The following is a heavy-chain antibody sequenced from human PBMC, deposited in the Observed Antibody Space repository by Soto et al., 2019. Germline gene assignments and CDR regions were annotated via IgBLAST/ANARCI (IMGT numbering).Heavy chain of an antibody. D-gene: IGHD5-18*01. CDR2: VNPNSGYT. V-gene: IGHV1-8*01. Sequence: ASVKVSCKASGYTFTNYDITWVRQAAGQGLEWVGWVNPNSGYTAYAQKFVGRVTMTRNTPLRTAYMKLSSLTSGDTAVYYCARSYSYGWSDYWGQGTLVTVSS. J-gene: IGHJ4*02. CDR3: ARSYSYGWSDY. CDR1: GYTFTNYD.